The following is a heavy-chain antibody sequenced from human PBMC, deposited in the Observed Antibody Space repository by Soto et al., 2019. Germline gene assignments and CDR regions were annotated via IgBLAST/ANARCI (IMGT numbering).Heavy chain of an antibody. CDR1: GFTFSNAW. J-gene: IGHJ3*02. CDR3: TTTFLSVFDAFDI. D-gene: IGHD2-8*01. Sequence: PGGSLRLSFAASGFTFSNAWMSWVRQAPGKGLEWVGRIKSKTDGGTTDYAAPVKGRFTISRDDSKNTLYLQMNSLKTEDTAVYYCTTTFLSVFDAFDIWGQGTMVTVSS. CDR2: IKSKTDGGTT. V-gene: IGHV3-15*01.